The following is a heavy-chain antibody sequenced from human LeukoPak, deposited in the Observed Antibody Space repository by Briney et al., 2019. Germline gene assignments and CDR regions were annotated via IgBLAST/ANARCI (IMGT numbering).Heavy chain of an antibody. D-gene: IGHD2-15*01. CDR2: VFSDGAT. CDR3: ARTFCSGGNCFHFDY. CDR1: GASINSYY. J-gene: IGHJ4*02. Sequence: SETLSLTCTVSGASINSYYFTWIRQPPGKGLEWIGRVFSDGATDYNPSLQSRVTMSLDTSKNQVSLKLSSVAAADTAVYYCARTFCSGGNCFHFDYWGQGTLVTVSS. V-gene: IGHV4-4*07.